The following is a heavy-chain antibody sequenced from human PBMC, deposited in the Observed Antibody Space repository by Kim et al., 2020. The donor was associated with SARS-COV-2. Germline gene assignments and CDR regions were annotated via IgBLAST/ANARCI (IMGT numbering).Heavy chain of an antibody. V-gene: IGHV3-23*01. J-gene: IGHJ4*01. CDR3: AKDRAAAAGTGQFDY. Sequence: GGSLRLSCAASGFTFSSYAMTWVRQAPGKGLEWVSATSGSGYNTYYADSVRGRFTISRDSSQNTVFLQVTSLRDDDTAVYYCAKDRAAAAGTGQFDYWGQGTLVTVSS. CDR2: TSGSGYNT. CDR1: GFTFSSYA. D-gene: IGHD6-13*01.